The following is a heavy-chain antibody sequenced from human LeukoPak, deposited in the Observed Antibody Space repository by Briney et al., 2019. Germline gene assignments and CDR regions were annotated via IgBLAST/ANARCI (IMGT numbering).Heavy chain of an antibody. CDR3: ARVGGGRRGAVAGTDFDY. Sequence: GGSLRLSCAASGFTFSSFWLPWVRQAPGKGLVWVSRINSDGSSTSYADSVKGRFTISRDNAKNTLYLQMNSLRAEDTAVYYCARVGGGRRGAVAGTDFDYWGQGTLVTVSS. CDR1: GFTFSSFW. V-gene: IGHV3-74*01. J-gene: IGHJ4*02. CDR2: INSDGSST. D-gene: IGHD6-19*01.